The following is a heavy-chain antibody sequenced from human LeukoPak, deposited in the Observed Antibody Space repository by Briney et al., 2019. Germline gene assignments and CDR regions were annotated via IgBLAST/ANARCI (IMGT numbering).Heavy chain of an antibody. V-gene: IGHV1-2*02. D-gene: IGHD1-7*01. J-gene: IGHJ5*02. CDR1: GYTFTGYY. CDR3: AREDNWNYESNWFDP. Sequence: ASVKVSCKASGYTFTGYYMHWARQAPGQGLEWMGWINPNSGGTNYAQKFQGRVTMTRDTSISTAYMELSRLRSDDTAVYYCAREDNWNYESNWFDPWGQGTLVTVSS. CDR2: INPNSGGT.